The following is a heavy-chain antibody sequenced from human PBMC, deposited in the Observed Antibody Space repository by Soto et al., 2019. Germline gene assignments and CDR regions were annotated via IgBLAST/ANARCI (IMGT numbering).Heavy chain of an antibody. Sequence: SGPTLVNPTQTLTLACTFSGFSLSTSVMCVSWIRQPPGKALEWLALIDWDDDKYYSTSLKTRLTISKDTSKNQVVLTMTNMDPVDTATYYCARQYSSGYYYYGMDVWGQGTTVTVSS. V-gene: IGHV2-70*01. J-gene: IGHJ6*02. D-gene: IGHD2-15*01. CDR3: ARQYSSGYYYYGMDV. CDR2: IDWDDDK. CDR1: GFSLSTSVMC.